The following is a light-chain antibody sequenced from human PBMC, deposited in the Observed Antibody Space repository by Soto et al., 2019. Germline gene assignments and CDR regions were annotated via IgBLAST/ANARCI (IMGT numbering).Light chain of an antibody. Sequence: DIQMTQSPSSLSASIGDRVTITCQASQDISSYLNWYQQKPGKAPKLLIYDASNLGTGVPSRFSGSGSGTEFTFTISSLQPEDIATYYCQQYDNLITFGGGTKVEIK. CDR1: QDISSY. V-gene: IGKV1-33*01. J-gene: IGKJ4*01. CDR2: DAS. CDR3: QQYDNLIT.